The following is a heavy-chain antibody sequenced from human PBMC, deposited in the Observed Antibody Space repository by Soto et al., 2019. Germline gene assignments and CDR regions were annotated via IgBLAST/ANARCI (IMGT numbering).Heavy chain of an antibody. J-gene: IGHJ4*02. CDR2: IIPIFGTA. D-gene: IGHD6-6*01. CDR1: GGTFSSLS. CDR3: ARGARGSSARFDY. Sequence: SVKVSCKASGGTFSSLSIRRAGQAPGQGLEWMGGIIPIFGTANYAQKFQGRVTITADESTSTAYMELSSLRSEDTAVYYCARGARGSSARFDYWGQGTLVTVSS. V-gene: IGHV1-69*13.